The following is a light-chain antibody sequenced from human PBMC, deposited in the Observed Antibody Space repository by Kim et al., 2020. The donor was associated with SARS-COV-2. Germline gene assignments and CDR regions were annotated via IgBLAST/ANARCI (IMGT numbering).Light chain of an antibody. CDR2: DAS. Sequence: EIVLTQSPATLSLSPGERATLSCMASQSVSSYLAWYQQKPGQAPRLLIYDASNRATGIPARFSGSGSGTDFTLTISSLEPEDFAVYYCQQRSNWPMYTFGQGTKLEI. V-gene: IGKV3-11*01. CDR3: QQRSNWPMYT. J-gene: IGKJ2*01. CDR1: QSVSSY.